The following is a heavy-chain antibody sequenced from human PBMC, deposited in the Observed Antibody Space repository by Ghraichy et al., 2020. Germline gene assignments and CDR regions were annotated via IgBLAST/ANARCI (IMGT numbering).Heavy chain of an antibody. CDR2: IDWDDDK. J-gene: IGHJ6*02. D-gene: IGHD4-11*01. Sequence: SGPTLVKPTQTLTLTCTFSGFSLSTSGMCVSWIRQPPGKALEWLARIDWDDDKYYSTSLKTRLTISKDTSKNQVVLTMTNMDPVDTATYYCARLYSNYDYYGMDVWGQGTTVTVSS. CDR3: ARLYSNYDYYGMDV. V-gene: IGHV2-70*11. CDR1: GFSLSTSGMC.